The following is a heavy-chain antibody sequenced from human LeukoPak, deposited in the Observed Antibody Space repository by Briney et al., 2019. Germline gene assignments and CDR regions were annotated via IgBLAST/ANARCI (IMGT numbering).Heavy chain of an antibody. CDR2: IHYSGSP. J-gene: IGHJ5*02. CDR1: GGSISNYY. V-gene: IGHV4-59*12. CDR3: ARDPYGQLDWFDP. D-gene: IGHD6-13*01. Sequence: SETLSLTCTVSGGSISNYYWSWIRQFPGKGLEWIGYIHYSGSPNYNPSLKGRVTMSVDTSKNQFSLKLSSVTAADTAVYYCARDPYGQLDWFDPWGQGTLVTVSS.